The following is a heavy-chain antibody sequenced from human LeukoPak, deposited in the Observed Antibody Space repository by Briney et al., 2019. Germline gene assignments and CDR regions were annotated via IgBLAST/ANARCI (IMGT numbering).Heavy chain of an antibody. CDR1: GFTFSNYA. CDR3: AKDRSAFTMIVVLIE. D-gene: IGHD3-22*01. Sequence: PGGSLRLSCEASGFTFSNYAMGWVRQTPGKGLEWVSAISGSGGSTYYADSVKGRFTISRDNSKNTLYLQMNSLRAEDTAVYYCAKDRSAFTMIVVLIEWGQGTLVTVSS. V-gene: IGHV3-23*01. J-gene: IGHJ4*02. CDR2: ISGSGGST.